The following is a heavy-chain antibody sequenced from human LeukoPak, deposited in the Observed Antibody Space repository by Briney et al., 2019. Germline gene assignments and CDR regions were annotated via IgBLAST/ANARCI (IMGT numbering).Heavy chain of an antibody. Sequence: GGSLRLSCAASGFAFNTYAMHWVRQAPGQGLEWVALIWHDGSHKLYSNSVRGQFTISRGNSKNTVSLQMNNLRPEDTAVYYCAREFFGSGSYPDFWGQGTLVTVSS. J-gene: IGHJ4*02. CDR2: IWHDGSHK. CDR3: AREFFGSGSYPDF. D-gene: IGHD3-10*01. V-gene: IGHV3-33*01. CDR1: GFAFNTYA.